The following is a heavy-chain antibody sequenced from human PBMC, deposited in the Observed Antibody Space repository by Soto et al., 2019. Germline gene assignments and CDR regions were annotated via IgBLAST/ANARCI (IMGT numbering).Heavy chain of an antibody. CDR2: INPNSGGT. J-gene: IGHJ4*02. CDR1: GYTFTGYY. V-gene: IGHV1-2*04. Sequence: GASVKVSCKASGYTFTGYYMHWVRQAPGQGLEWMGRINPNSGGTNYAQKFQGWVTMTRDTSISTAYMELSRLRSDDTAVYYFGRLVDSSGYSLWVAPYYYFDYWGQGTLVTVSS. CDR3: GRLVDSSGYSLWVAPYYYFDY. D-gene: IGHD3-22*01.